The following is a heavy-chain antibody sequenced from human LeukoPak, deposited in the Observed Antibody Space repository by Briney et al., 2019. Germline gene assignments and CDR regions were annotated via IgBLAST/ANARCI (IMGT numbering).Heavy chain of an antibody. J-gene: IGHJ4*02. CDR3: ARESSGWYKTPDY. D-gene: IGHD6-19*01. Sequence: PSETLSLTCTVSGGSISSSSYYWGWIRQPPGKGLEWIGSIYYSGSTYYNPSLKSRVTISVDTSKNQFSLKLSSVTAADTAVYYCARESSGWYKTPDYWGQGTLVTVSS. CDR2: IYYSGST. CDR1: GGSISSSSYY. V-gene: IGHV4-39*02.